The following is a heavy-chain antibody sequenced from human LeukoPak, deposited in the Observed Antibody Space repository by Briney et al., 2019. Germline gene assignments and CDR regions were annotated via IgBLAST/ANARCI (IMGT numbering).Heavy chain of an antibody. CDR3: ARGPEGYYGMDV. J-gene: IGHJ6*02. D-gene: IGHD1-14*01. CDR2: ITSSSSYT. V-gene: IGHV3-11*05. Sequence: PGGSLRLSCAASGFTFSDYYMSWIRQAPGKGLEWVSSITSSSSYTNYADSVKGRFTISRDNAKNSLYLQMNSLRAEDTAVYYCARGPEGYYGMDVWGQGTTVTVSS. CDR1: GFTFSDYY.